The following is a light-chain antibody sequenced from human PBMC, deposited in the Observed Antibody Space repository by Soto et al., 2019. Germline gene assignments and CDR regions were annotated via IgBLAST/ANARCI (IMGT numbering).Light chain of an antibody. CDR2: GAS. V-gene: IGKV3-20*01. Sequence: EIVLTQSPGTLSFSPGERATLSCRASQRIRSNYLAWYQQKPGQAPRLLIYGASIRATGIPDRFSGSGSGTDFTLTINRPEPEDFAVYYCQQYGGSPYTFGQGTKLQI. J-gene: IGKJ2*01. CDR1: QRIRSNY. CDR3: QQYGGSPYT.